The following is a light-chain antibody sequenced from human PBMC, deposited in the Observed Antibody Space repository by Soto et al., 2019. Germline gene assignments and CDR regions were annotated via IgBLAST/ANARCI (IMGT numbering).Light chain of an antibody. J-gene: IGLJ1*01. CDR1: SSDVGAYNY. V-gene: IGLV2-14*03. CDR3: SSFTRSNSYV. Sequence: QPASVSGSPGQSITISCTGTSSDVGAYNYVSWYQQHPGKVPKLMIYDVSDRPSGVSNRFSGSKSGNTASLTISGLQAEDEADYYCSSFTRSNSYVFGTGTKVTVL. CDR2: DVS.